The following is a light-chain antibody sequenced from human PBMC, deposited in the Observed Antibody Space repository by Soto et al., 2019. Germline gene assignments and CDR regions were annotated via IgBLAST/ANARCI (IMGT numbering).Light chain of an antibody. CDR1: SSDVGGYNY. V-gene: IGLV2-8*01. CDR3: AAWDDTLSGWV. J-gene: IGLJ3*02. CDR2: EVS. Sequence: QSVLTQPPSASGSPGQSVTISCTGTSSDVGGYNYVSWYQQHPGKAPKLMIYEVSKRPSGVPDRFSGSKSGTSGYLAISGLQSEDEADYYCAAWDDTLSGWVFGGGTKLTVL.